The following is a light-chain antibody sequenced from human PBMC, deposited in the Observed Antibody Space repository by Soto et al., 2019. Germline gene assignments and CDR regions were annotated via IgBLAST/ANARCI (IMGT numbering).Light chain of an antibody. J-gene: IGKJ4*01. Sequence: EIVLTQSPGTLSLSPGERATLSCRASQTVGNNYLAWYQQKPGQAPRLLIDDASNRAPGIPDRFSGTGSGTDFTLTISSLEPEDFAVYYCHQCATSPLTFGGGTKVEIK. CDR1: QTVGNNY. V-gene: IGKV3-20*01. CDR2: DAS. CDR3: HQCATSPLT.